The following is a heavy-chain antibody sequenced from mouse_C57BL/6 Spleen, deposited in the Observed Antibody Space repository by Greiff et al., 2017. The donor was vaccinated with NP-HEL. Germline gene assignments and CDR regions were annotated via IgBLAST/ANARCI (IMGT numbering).Heavy chain of an antibody. V-gene: IGHV5-17*01. Sequence: VQLQQSGGGLVKPGGSLKLSCAASGFTFSDYGMHWVRQAPEKGLEWVAYISSGSSTIYYADTVKGRFTISRDNAKNTLFLQMTSLRSEDTAMYYCARGDGNYYAWFAYWGQGTLVTVSA. CDR1: GFTFSDYG. CDR2: ISSGSSTI. D-gene: IGHD2-1*01. J-gene: IGHJ3*01. CDR3: ARGDGNYYAWFAY.